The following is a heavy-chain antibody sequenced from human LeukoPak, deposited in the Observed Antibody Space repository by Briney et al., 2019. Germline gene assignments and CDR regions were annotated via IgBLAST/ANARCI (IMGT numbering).Heavy chain of an antibody. Sequence: GGSLRLSCAASGFTFSSYGMHWVRQAPGKGLEWVAFIRYDGSNKYYADSVKGRFTISRDNFKNTLHLQMNSLRPDDTAVYYCAKDRANNYYSYMDVWGKGTTVTISS. J-gene: IGHJ6*03. V-gene: IGHV3-30*02. CDR2: IRYDGSNK. CDR1: GFTFSSYG. CDR3: AKDRANNYYSYMDV. D-gene: IGHD3-10*01.